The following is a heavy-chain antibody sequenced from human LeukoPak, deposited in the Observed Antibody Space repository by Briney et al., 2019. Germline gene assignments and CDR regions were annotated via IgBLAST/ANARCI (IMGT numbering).Heavy chain of an antibody. Sequence: PSETLSLTCTVSGGSISSGNYYWSWIRLPAGKGLEWIGRIYASGITKYNPSLKSRVTISVDTSKNQFSLNLSSVTAADTAVYYCARGGDGYNWYYYYYMDVWGKGTTVTISS. J-gene: IGHJ6*03. D-gene: IGHD5-24*01. V-gene: IGHV4-61*02. CDR1: GGSISSGNYY. CDR3: ARGGDGYNWYYYYYMDV. CDR2: IYASGIT.